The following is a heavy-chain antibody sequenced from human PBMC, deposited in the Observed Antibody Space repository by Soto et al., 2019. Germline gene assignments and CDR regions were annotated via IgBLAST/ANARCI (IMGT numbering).Heavy chain of an antibody. D-gene: IGHD2-2*01. Sequence: SETLSLTCTVSGGSIGSYYWSWIRQPPGKGLEWIGDIYYSGTTNYNPSFKSRVTISVDTSKNQFSLKLSSVTAADTAVYYCSRHARYCYNTSCRNWFDPWGQRTLVTVSS. CDR3: SRHARYCYNTSCRNWFDP. CDR2: IYYSGTT. J-gene: IGHJ5*02. CDR1: GGSIGSYY. V-gene: IGHV4-59*08.